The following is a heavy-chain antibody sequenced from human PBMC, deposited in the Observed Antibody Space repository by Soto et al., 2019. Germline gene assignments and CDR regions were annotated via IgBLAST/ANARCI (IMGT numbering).Heavy chain of an antibody. CDR3: ARLVARYGGSSRWIDP. D-gene: IGHD6-6*01. Sequence: QLQLQESGPRLVKASETLSLTCSVSGDSISSTRHYWVWIRQPPGKGLDWIGSIYYAGATYYNPSLKTRVSISVDTSKNQFSLRLTSVTAADTAVYFCARLVARYGGSSRWIDPWGQGTLVTVSS. J-gene: IGHJ5*02. V-gene: IGHV4-39*01. CDR1: GDSISSTRHY. CDR2: IYYAGAT.